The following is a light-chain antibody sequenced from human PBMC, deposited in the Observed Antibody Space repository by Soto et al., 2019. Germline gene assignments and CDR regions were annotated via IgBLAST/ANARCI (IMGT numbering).Light chain of an antibody. CDR1: QSVGSN. J-gene: IGKJ1*01. CDR2: GAS. CDR3: QQYNNWGWT. V-gene: IGKV3-15*01. Sequence: EIVMRQSQATRSVSPGEKATLSCRASQSVGSNLAWYQQKPGQAPRLLIYGASTRATGIPARFSGSGSGTEFTLTISSLQSEDFAVYYCQQYNNWGWTFGQGTKVEIK.